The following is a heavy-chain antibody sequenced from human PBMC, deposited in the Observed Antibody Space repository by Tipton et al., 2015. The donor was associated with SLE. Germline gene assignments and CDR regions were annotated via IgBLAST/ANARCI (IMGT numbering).Heavy chain of an antibody. D-gene: IGHD4-17*01. CDR3: AGVDGAYDQYYLDY. J-gene: IGHJ4*02. Sequence: TLSLTCTVSGGSISSDDYYWTWIRQHPRKGLEWIGHISYSGSANHNPSLKSRVTISVDTSKNHFSLNLTSVTAADTAVYYCAGVDGAYDQYYLDYWGQGTLVTVSS. CDR2: ISYSGSA. CDR1: GGSISSDDYY. V-gene: IGHV4-31*03.